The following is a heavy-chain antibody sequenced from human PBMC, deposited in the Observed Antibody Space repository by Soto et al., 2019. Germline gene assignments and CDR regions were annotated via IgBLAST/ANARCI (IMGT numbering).Heavy chain of an antibody. V-gene: IGHV1-2*04. D-gene: IGHD2-21*02. J-gene: IGHJ3*02. CDR3: ARVRWLALDDCGGDFWLGAFDI. Sequence: ASVKVSCKASGYTFTGYYMHWVRQAPGQGLEWMGWINPNSGGTNYAQKFQGWVTMTRDTSISTAYMELSRLRSDDTAVYYCARVRWLALDDCGGDFWLGAFDIWGQGTMVTFSS. CDR1: GYTFTGYY. CDR2: INPNSGGT.